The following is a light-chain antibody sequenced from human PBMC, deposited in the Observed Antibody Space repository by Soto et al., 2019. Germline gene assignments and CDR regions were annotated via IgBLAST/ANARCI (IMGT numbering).Light chain of an antibody. CDR2: KAS. Sequence: DIQMTQSPSTLSASVEDRVTITCRASQSISSLLAWYQQKPGRAPTLLIYKASTLQTGVPSRFSGSGSGTEFTFTISSLQPDDFATYYCQQYNSYPLTFGQGTRLEIK. J-gene: IGKJ5*01. CDR3: QQYNSYPLT. V-gene: IGKV1-5*03. CDR1: QSISSL.